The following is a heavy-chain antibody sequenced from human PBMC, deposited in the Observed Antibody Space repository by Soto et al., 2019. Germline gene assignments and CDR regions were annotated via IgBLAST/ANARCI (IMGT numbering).Heavy chain of an antibody. D-gene: IGHD1-1*01. CDR2: IKYSGDT. V-gene: IGHV4-39*01. CDR3: ARHRDDGHDMSAFDP. J-gene: IGHJ5*02. Sequence: PSETLSLTCIVSGGSIRSGSYYWDWIRQSPETGLEWIASIKYSGDTWYNPSLMSRVTVSVDTSKNQFSLELRYVTASDTAVYFCARHRDDGHDMSAFDPWGQGILVTVSS. CDR1: GGSIRSGSYY.